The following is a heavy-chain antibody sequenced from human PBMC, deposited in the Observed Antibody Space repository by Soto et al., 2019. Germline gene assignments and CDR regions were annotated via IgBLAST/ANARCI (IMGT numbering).Heavy chain of an antibody. CDR1: GFTFSSYA. D-gene: IGHD6-6*01. V-gene: IGHV3-23*01. J-gene: IGHJ4*02. Sequence: EVPLLESGGGLVQPGGSLRLSCAASGFTFSSYAMSWVRQAPGKGLEWVSAISGSGGSTYYADSVKGRFTISRDNSKNTLYLQMNSLRAEDTAVYYCAKDGTYSSSSPYFDYWGQGTLVTVSS. CDR2: ISGSGGST. CDR3: AKDGTYSSSSPYFDY.